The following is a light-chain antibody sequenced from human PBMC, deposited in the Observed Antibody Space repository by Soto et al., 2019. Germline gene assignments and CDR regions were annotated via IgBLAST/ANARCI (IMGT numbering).Light chain of an antibody. CDR3: QQYNTWPFT. J-gene: IGKJ3*01. V-gene: IGKV3D-15*01. Sequence: EIVLTQSPATLSVSPGESATLSCRASQGVNIDLVWYQQKPGQAPKLLMFSASARVTGIPARFIGGGSETEFTLNISSLQPEDSAVYDCQQYNTWPFTFGPGTKVDIK. CDR1: QGVNID. CDR2: SAS.